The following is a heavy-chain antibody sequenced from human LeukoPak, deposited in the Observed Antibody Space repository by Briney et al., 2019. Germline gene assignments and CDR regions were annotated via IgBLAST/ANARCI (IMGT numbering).Heavy chain of an antibody. CDR1: GASVSSSH. J-gene: IGHJ4*02. V-gene: IGHV4-59*02. CDR2: VDYNGGT. D-gene: IGHD1-1*01. CDR3: ARGPTRYYFDY. Sequence: ASETLSLTCTVSGASVSSSHWNWVRQPPGKGLEWIGNVDYNGGTKYNPSLKSRVTISLDTSKNQFSLNLTSVTAADTALYYCARGPTRYYFDYWGQGTLVTVSS.